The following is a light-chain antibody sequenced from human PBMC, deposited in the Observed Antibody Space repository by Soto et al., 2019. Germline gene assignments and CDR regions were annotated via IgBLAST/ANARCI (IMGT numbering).Light chain of an antibody. V-gene: IGKV1-5*03. J-gene: IGKJ2*01. CDR3: QQYNDYSNT. CDR1: QSISSW. Sequence: DIPMTQSPSTLSASVGARVTITCRASQSISSWLAWYQQKPGKAPKLLIYKASTLESGVPSRFSGSGSGTEFTLTISSLQPDDFATYYCQQYNDYSNTFGEGTKLEIK. CDR2: KAS.